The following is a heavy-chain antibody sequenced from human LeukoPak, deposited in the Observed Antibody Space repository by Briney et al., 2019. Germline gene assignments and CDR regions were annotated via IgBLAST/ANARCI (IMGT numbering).Heavy chain of an antibody. J-gene: IGHJ3*02. CDR2: XXXSGST. Sequence: SETLSLTCTVSGGSISSYYWXXIRQPPGXXXXWIGYXXXSGSTNYNXXLKSRVTISVDTSKKQFSLKLSSVTAADTAVYYCATSSTSLGAFDIWGQGTMVTVSS. V-gene: IGHV4-59*01. CDR1: GGSISSYY. CDR3: ATSSTSLGAFDI. D-gene: IGHD2-2*01.